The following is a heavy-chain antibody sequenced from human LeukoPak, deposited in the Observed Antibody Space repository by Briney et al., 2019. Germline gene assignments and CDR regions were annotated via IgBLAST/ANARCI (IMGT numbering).Heavy chain of an antibody. Sequence: PGRSLRLSCAASGFTFSSYGMHWVRQAPGKGLEWVAVISYDGSNKYYADSVKGRFTISRDNSKNTLYLQMNSLRAEDTAVYYCAKDQAQRRIAVADYWGQGTLVTVSS. V-gene: IGHV3-30*18. CDR2: ISYDGSNK. CDR3: AKDQAQRRIAVADY. D-gene: IGHD6-13*01. J-gene: IGHJ4*02. CDR1: GFTFSSYG.